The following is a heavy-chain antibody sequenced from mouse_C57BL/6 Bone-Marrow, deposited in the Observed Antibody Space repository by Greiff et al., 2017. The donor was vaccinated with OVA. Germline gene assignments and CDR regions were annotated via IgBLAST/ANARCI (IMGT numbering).Heavy chain of an antibody. CDR1: GYTFTSYG. CDR3: ADGYPYYYAMDY. V-gene: IGHV1-81*01. J-gene: IGHJ4*01. Sequence: VKVVESGAELARPGASVKLSCKASGYTFTSYGISWVKQRTGQGLEWIGEIYPRSGTTYYNEKFKGKATLTADKSSSTAYMELRSLTSEDSAVYFCADGYPYYYAMDYWGQGTSVTVSS. CDR2: IYPRSGTT. D-gene: IGHD2-3*01.